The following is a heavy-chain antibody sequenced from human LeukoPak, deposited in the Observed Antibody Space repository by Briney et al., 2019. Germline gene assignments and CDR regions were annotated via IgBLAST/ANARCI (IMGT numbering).Heavy chain of an antibody. CDR1: GFTFSSYW. CDR3: AKSTRAVMAMMDV. D-gene: IGHD3-16*01. V-gene: IGHV3-7*01. J-gene: IGHJ6*04. Sequence: GGSLRLSCVVSGFTFSSYWMSWVRQAPGKGLEWVANIRQDGSQINYMDSVKGRFTISRDNAKNSLFLQMNSLRAEDTAVYFCAKSTRAVMAMMDVWGKGTTVTVSS. CDR2: IRQDGSQI.